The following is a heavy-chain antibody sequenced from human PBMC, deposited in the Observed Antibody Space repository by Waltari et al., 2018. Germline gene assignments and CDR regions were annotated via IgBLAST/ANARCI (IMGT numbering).Heavy chain of an antibody. V-gene: IGHV1-18*01. CDR3: ARDSRWDTAMVPGELAY. Sequence: QVQLVQSGAEVKKPGASVKVSCKASGYTFTSYGISWVRQAPGQGLEWMGWISAYNGNTNYGQQLQGRVTRTTDTSASTAYMELRSLRSDDTAVYYCARDSRWDTAMVPGELAYWGQGTLVTVSS. CDR1: GYTFTSYG. J-gene: IGHJ4*02. D-gene: IGHD5-18*01. CDR2: ISAYNGNT.